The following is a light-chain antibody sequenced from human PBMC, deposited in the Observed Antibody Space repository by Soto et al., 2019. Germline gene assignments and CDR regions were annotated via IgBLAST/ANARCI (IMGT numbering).Light chain of an antibody. CDR1: QSVSSY. V-gene: IGKV3-11*01. Sequence: EIVLTQFPATLSLSPGERATLSCRASQSVSSYLGWYQQRPGQAPRLLIYDAFNRATGIPARFSGSGSGTDFTLTISSLEPGDFVVYYCQHRRNWPWTFGQGTKVDIK. J-gene: IGKJ1*01. CDR2: DAF. CDR3: QHRRNWPWT.